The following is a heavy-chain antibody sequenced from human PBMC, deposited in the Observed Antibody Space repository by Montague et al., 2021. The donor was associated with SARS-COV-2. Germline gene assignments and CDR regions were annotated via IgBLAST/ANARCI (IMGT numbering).Heavy chain of an antibody. CDR1: GFTFSSYA. CDR3: AKNYFRSGWNHRSLDY. V-gene: IGHV3-23*03. J-gene: IGHJ4*03. D-gene: IGHD3-22*01. CDR2: ICGGGGST. Sequence: SLRLSCAASGFTFSSYAMAWVRQAPGKGLEWVSAICGGGGSTYYADSVKGRFTVSRDNSKNTLYLEMNSLRAEDTAVYYCAKNYFRSGWNHRSLDYWGQGTAVTVSS.